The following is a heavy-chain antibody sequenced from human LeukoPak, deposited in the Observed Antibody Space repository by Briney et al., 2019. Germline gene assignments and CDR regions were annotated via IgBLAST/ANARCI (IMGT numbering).Heavy chain of an antibody. D-gene: IGHD6-13*01. CDR2: IYYSGRT. Sequence: PSETLSLTCTVSGGSMSSYYWSWIRQPPGKGLEWIGYIYYSGRTNYNPSLKSRVTISVDTSKNQFSLKLSSVTAADTAVYYCARGAAPRIRSWFDPRGQGTLVTVSS. CDR3: ARGAAPRIRSWFDP. J-gene: IGHJ5*02. V-gene: IGHV4-59*08. CDR1: GGSMSSYY.